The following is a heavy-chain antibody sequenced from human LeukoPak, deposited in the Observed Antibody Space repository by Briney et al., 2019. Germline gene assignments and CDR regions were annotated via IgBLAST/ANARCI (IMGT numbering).Heavy chain of an antibody. CDR1: VGTSSSYA. J-gene: IGHJ4*02. D-gene: IGHD4-17*01. V-gene: IGHV1-69*06. CDR2: IIPIFGTA. Sequence: GASVKLSCKASVGTSSSYAISWMRQAPGQGLEWMGGIIPIFGTANYAQNSQGRVTITADKSTSTAYMELSSLSSEDTAVYYCARASGDYLFDYWGQGTLVTVSS. CDR3: ARASGDYLFDY.